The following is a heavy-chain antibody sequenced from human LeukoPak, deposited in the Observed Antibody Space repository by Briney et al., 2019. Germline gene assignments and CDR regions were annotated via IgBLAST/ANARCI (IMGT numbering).Heavy chain of an antibody. D-gene: IGHD5-12*01. CDR3: ARESRRWLRASKNYYGMDV. CDR2: IYYSGST. V-gene: IGHV4-31*03. CDR1: GGSISSGGYY. J-gene: IGHJ6*02. Sequence: SQTLSLTCTVSGGSISSGGYYWSWLRQHPGTGREWVGYIYYSGSTYYNPSLKSRVTISVDTSKNQFSLKLSSVTAADTAVYYCARESRRWLRASKNYYGMDVWGQGTTVTVSS.